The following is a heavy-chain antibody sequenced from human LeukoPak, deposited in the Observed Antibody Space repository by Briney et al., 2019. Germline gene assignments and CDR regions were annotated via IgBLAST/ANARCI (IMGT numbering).Heavy chain of an antibody. CDR1: GGSISSNY. Sequence: SETLSLTCTVSGGSISSNYWSWMRQPPGKGLEWIGYIYYSGSTNYNPSLKSRVTISVDTSKNQFSLKLSSVTAADTAVYYCARESGYYYDSSGLFGGFDPWGQGTLVTVSS. CDR3: ARESGYYYDSSGLFGGFDP. CDR2: IYYSGST. V-gene: IGHV4-59*01. J-gene: IGHJ5*02. D-gene: IGHD3-22*01.